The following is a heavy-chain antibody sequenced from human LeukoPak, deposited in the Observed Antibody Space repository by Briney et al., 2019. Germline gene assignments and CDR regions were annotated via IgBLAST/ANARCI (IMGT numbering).Heavy chain of an antibody. J-gene: IGHJ3*02. CDR1: GFTVSSNY. CDR3: ASSTQLGYCSSTSCPGDAFDI. V-gene: IGHV3-53*04. D-gene: IGHD2-2*01. CDR2: LYSGGST. Sequence: PGGSLSLSCAASGFTVSSNYLSWVRQAPGTGLEWDSVLYSGGSTYYADSVKGRFTISRHNSKNTLYLQMNSLRAEDTAVYYCASSTQLGYCSSTSCPGDAFDIWGQGTMVTVSS.